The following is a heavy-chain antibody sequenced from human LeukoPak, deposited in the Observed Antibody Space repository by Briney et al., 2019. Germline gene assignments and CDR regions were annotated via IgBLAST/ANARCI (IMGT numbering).Heavy chain of an antibody. CDR1: GFTFSSYA. CDR2: ISGSGGST. D-gene: IGHD3-10*01. J-gene: IGHJ6*02. V-gene: IGHV3-23*01. Sequence: GGSLRLSCAASGFTFSSYAMSWVRQAPGKGLEWVSAISGSGGSTYYADSVKGRFTISRGNSKNTLYLQMNSLRAENTAVYYCAKDVWFGELLYDYYYYGMDVWGQGTTVTVSS. CDR3: AKDVWFGELLYDYYYYGMDV.